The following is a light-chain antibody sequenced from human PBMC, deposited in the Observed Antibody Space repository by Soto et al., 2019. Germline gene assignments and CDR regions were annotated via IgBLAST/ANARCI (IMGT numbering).Light chain of an antibody. CDR1: QSLLHSNGYKY. CDR2: LGS. Sequence: DIVMTQSPLSLPVTPGEPASISCRSSQSLLHSNGYKYLDWYLQKPGQSPQLLIYLGSNRASGVPDRFSGSGSGTDFTLKISRVEAEDVGVYYCMQALQTPLTFGPGTKVDF. V-gene: IGKV2-28*01. J-gene: IGKJ3*01. CDR3: MQALQTPLT.